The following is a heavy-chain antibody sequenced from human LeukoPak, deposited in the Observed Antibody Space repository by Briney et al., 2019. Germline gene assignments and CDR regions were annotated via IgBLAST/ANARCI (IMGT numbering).Heavy chain of an antibody. Sequence: GGSLRLSCAASGFIFSNYAMSWVRQAPGKGLEWVSTISGAGGSTCYADSVRGRFTISRDNSKNTLYLQMNSLRVEDTAVYYCAKRPYDFWSGYFFHYWGQGTLSPSPQ. CDR2: ISGAGGST. CDR3: AKRPYDFWSGYFFHY. CDR1: GFIFSNYA. V-gene: IGHV3-23*01. J-gene: IGHJ4*02. D-gene: IGHD3-3*01.